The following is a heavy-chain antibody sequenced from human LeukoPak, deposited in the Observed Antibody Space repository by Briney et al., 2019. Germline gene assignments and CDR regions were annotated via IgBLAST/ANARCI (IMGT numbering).Heavy chain of an antibody. Sequence: SETLSLTCAVSGGSISSGGYSWSWIRQPPGKGLEWIGYIYHSGSTYYNPSLKSRVTISVDRSKNLFSLKLSSVTAADTAVYYCARGLVYYYDTNWFDPWGQGTLVTVSS. J-gene: IGHJ5*02. CDR2: IYHSGST. CDR3: ARGLVYYYDTNWFDP. CDR1: GGSISSGGYS. D-gene: IGHD3-22*01. V-gene: IGHV4-30-2*01.